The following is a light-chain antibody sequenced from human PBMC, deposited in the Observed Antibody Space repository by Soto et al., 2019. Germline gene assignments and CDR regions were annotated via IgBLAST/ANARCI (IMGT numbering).Light chain of an antibody. V-gene: IGKV3-20*01. Sequence: EIVLTQSPGTLSLSPGERATLSCRASQSVSSSSLAWYQQKPGQAPRLLIYGASSRATGIPDRFSGSGSGTDFTLTISRLEPEDFAVYYCQQYCSSPPMYTFGQGTKLEIK. J-gene: IGKJ2*01. CDR2: GAS. CDR3: QQYCSSPPMYT. CDR1: QSVSSSS.